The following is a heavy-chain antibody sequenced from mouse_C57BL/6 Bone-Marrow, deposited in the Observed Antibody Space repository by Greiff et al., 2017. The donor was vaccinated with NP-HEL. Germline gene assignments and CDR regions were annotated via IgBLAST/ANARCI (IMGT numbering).Heavy chain of an antibody. D-gene: IGHD1-1*01. CDR3: TTSYYYGSHWYFDV. V-gene: IGHV14-4*01. J-gene: IGHJ1*03. Sequence: EVQLQQSGAELVRPGASVKLSCTASGFNIKDDYMHWVKQRPEQGLEWIGWIDPENGDTAYASKFQGKATITADTSSNTAYLQLSSLTSEDTAVYYCTTSYYYGSHWYFDVWGTGTTVTVSS. CDR2: IDPENGDT. CDR1: GFNIKDDY.